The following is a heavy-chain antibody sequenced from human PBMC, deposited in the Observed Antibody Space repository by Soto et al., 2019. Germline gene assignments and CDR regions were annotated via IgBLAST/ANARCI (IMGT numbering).Heavy chain of an antibody. V-gene: IGHV3-21*06. CDR3: ARARVYATGPLDF. J-gene: IGHJ4*02. D-gene: IGHD6-13*01. CDR2: ISSSSDYI. CDR1: GFTFTSYT. Sequence: GGSLRLSCAASGFTFTSYTMNWVRQAPGKGLEWVSSISSSSDYIYYADSMKGRVTISRDNAKNSQFLDMNSLTGEDTAVYYCARARVYATGPLDFWGQGTLVTVSS.